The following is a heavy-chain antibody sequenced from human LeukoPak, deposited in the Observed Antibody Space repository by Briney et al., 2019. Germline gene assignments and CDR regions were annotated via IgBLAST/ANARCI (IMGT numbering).Heavy chain of an antibody. Sequence: PGGSLRLSCAASGFTFSSYAMSWVRQAPGKGLEWVSAISGSGGSTYYADSVKGRFTISRDNSKNTLYLQMNSLRAEDTAVYYCAKEPADIVVVPAAQGDYWGQGTLVTVSS. D-gene: IGHD2-2*01. CDR1: GFTFSSYA. CDR3: AKEPADIVVVPAAQGDY. CDR2: ISGSGGST. V-gene: IGHV3-23*01. J-gene: IGHJ4*02.